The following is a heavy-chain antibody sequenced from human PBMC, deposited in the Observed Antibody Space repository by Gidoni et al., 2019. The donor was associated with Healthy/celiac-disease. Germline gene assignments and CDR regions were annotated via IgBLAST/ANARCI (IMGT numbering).Heavy chain of an antibody. V-gene: IGHV3-49*05. CDR2: IRSKAYGGTT. CDR1: GFTFGDYA. D-gene: IGHD3-22*01. CDR3: TRVSGGYDSSGYYSVY. Sequence: EVQLVESGGGLVKPGRSLRLSCTASGFTFGDYAMSGFRQAPGKGLEWVGFIRSKAYGGTTEYAAAVKGRFTISRDDSKSIAYLQMNSLKTEDTAVYYCTRVSGGYDSSGYYSVYWGQGTLVTVSS. J-gene: IGHJ4*02.